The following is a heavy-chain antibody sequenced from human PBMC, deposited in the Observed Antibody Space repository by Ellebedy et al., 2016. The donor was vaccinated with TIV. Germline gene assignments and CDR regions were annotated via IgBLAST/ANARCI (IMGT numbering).Heavy chain of an antibody. Sequence: ASVKVSCXASGYRFTNYGIHWVRQAPGQGLEWVGWINAYKGDTSYAQKVQGRVTMTTDTPTSTAYMELRSLRSDDTAVYYCARQVIAGGYYYYGLDVWGQGTTVTVSS. CDR2: INAYKGDT. CDR1: GYRFTNYG. V-gene: IGHV1-18*01. CDR3: ARQVIAGGYYYYGLDV. D-gene: IGHD2-21*01. J-gene: IGHJ6*02.